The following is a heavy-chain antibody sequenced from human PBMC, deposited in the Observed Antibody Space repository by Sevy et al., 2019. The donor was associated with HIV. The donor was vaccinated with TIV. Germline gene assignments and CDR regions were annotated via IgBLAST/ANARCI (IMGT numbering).Heavy chain of an antibody. Sequence: GGSLRLSCAASGFTFSSYGMHWVRQAPGKGLEWVADIWYDGSNKYYADSVKGRFTISRDNSKNTLYLQMNSRRAEDTAVYYCARSPRYCSSTSCYWYFDLWGRGTLVTVSS. D-gene: IGHD2-2*01. CDR1: GFTFSSYG. V-gene: IGHV3-33*01. CDR2: IWYDGSNK. CDR3: ARSPRYCSSTSCYWYFDL. J-gene: IGHJ2*01.